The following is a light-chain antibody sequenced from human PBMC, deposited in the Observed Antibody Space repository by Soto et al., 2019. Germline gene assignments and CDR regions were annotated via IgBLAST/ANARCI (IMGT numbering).Light chain of an antibody. CDR3: AAWDASLNAVV. CDR1: SSNIGSNT. CDR2: SNN. Sequence: QAVVTQPPSASATPGQRVTISCSGSSSNIGSNTVNWYQQLPGMAPQLLIFSNNQRPSGVPDRFSCSKSGTSASLAITGLQSEDEADYHCAAWDASLNAVVFGGGTKLTVL. V-gene: IGLV1-44*01. J-gene: IGLJ2*01.